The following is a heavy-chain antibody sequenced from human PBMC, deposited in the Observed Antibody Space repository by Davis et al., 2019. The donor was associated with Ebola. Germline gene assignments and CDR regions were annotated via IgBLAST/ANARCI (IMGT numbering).Heavy chain of an antibody. Sequence: GESLKISCAASGFTFDDYAMHWVRQAPGKGLEWVSLISWDGGSTYYADSVKGRFTISRDNSKNSLYLQMNSLRAEDNALYYCAKAGSSSWYTSFYYYMDVWGKGTTVTVSS. V-gene: IGHV3-43D*03. D-gene: IGHD6-13*01. CDR3: AKAGSSSWYTSFYYYMDV. CDR2: ISWDGGST. J-gene: IGHJ6*03. CDR1: GFTFDDYA.